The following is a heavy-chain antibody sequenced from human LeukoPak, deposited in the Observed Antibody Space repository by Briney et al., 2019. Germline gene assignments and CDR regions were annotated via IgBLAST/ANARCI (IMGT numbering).Heavy chain of an antibody. D-gene: IGHD6-25*01. J-gene: IGHJ6*03. CDR3: ASSRGYTSGLWYYYMDV. V-gene: IGHV4-34*01. CDR2: INNSGTT. CDR1: GASFSGYY. Sequence: PSETLSLTCAVYGASFSGYYWSWIRQPPGQGLEWIAEINNSGTTNYNPSLKGRVTISVDTSKNQFSLRLSSVIAADTAVYYCASSRGYTSGLWYYYMDVWGKGTTVTVSS.